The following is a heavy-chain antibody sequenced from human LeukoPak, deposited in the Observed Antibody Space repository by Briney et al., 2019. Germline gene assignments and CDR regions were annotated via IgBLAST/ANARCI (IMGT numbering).Heavy chain of an antibody. V-gene: IGHV1-46*01. Sequence: ASVKVSCKASGGTFSSYAISWVRQAPGQGLEWMGIINPSGGTTIYAQKFQGRVTVTRDTSTSTVYMELSSLRSEDTAVYYCARQRGGQYEDGFDIWGQGTMVTVSS. CDR2: INPSGGTT. CDR3: ARQRGGQYEDGFDI. D-gene: IGHD2-8*01. J-gene: IGHJ3*02. CDR1: GGTFSSYA.